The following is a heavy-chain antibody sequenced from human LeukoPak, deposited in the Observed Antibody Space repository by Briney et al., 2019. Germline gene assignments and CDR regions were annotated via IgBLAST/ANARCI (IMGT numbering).Heavy chain of an antibody. CDR1: GGSLSGYY. D-gene: IGHD6-19*01. CDR2: INHSGST. V-gene: IGHV4-34*01. Sequence: SETLSLTCAVYGGSLSGYYWSWTRQPPGKRLEWIGEINHSGSTNYNPSLKSRVTISVDTSKSQFSLKVITVTAADTAVYYCAKAGSVAGTPFGFWGQGALVTVSS. CDR3: AKAGSVAGTPFGF. J-gene: IGHJ4*02.